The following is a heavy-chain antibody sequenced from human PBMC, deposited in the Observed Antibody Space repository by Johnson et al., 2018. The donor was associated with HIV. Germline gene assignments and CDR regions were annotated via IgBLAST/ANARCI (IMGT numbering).Heavy chain of an antibody. Sequence: HVQLVESGGGVVQPGGSLRLSCAASGFTFSSNGMHWVRQAPGKGLEWVAFIRYDASNTYYADSVKGRFTISRDNSKNTLYLQMNSLRAEDSAVYYCAKDWLRWVLTADAFDIWGQGTMVTVSS. V-gene: IGHV3-30*02. CDR2: IRYDASNT. CDR3: AKDWLRWVLTADAFDI. J-gene: IGHJ3*02. D-gene: IGHD2-21*02. CDR1: GFTFSSNG.